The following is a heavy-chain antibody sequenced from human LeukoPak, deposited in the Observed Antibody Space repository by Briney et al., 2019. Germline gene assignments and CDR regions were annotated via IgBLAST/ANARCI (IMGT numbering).Heavy chain of an antibody. CDR1: GFTFSSYG. D-gene: IGHD6-19*01. Sequence: PGGSLGLSCAASGFTFSSYGMHWVRQAPGKGLEWVAFIRYDGSNKYYADSVKGRFTISRDNSKNTLYLQMNSLRAEDTAVYYCAKTDIAVAHYFDYWGQGTLVTVSS. CDR2: IRYDGSNK. CDR3: AKTDIAVAHYFDY. J-gene: IGHJ4*02. V-gene: IGHV3-30*02.